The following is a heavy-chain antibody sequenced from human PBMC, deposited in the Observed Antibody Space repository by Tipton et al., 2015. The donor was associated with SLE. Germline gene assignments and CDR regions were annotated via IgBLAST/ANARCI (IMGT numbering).Heavy chain of an antibody. D-gene: IGHD3-9*01. J-gene: IGHJ6*03. CDR3: ARANYDILAGYYYFYMDV. CDR2: IHHSGST. Sequence: TLSLTCAVSGGSISSGYYWGWIRQPPGKGLEWIGSIHHSGSTHYNPSLKSRVTISVDTSKNQFSLKLTSVTAADTAVYYCARANYDILAGYYYFYMDVWGKGTTVTVSS. CDR1: GGSISSGYY. V-gene: IGHV4-38-2*01.